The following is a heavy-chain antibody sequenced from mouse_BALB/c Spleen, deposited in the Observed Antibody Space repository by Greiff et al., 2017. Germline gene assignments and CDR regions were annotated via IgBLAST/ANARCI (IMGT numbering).Heavy chain of an antibody. CDR2: ISSGSSTI. CDR1: GFTFSSFG. CDR3: ARRGITTVGRDWYFDV. J-gene: IGHJ1*01. Sequence: EVMLVESGGGLVQPGGSRKLSCAASGFTFSSFGMHWVRQAPEKGLEWVAYISSGSSTIYYADTVKGRFTISRDNPKNTLFLQMTSLRSEDTAMYYCARRGITTVGRDWYFDVWGAGTTVTVSS. V-gene: IGHV5-17*02. D-gene: IGHD1-1*01.